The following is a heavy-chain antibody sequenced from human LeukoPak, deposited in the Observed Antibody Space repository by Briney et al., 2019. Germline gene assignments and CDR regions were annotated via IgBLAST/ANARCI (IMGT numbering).Heavy chain of an antibody. CDR3: ARRITMVRGVINIGRHGNWFDP. V-gene: IGHV4-39*07. CDR1: GGSISSSSYY. J-gene: IGHJ5*02. D-gene: IGHD3-10*01. Sequence: SETLSLTCTVSGGSISSSSYYWGWIRQPPGKGLEWIGSIYYSGSTNYNPSLKSRVTISVDTSKNQFSLKLSSVTAADTAVYYCARRITMVRGVINIGRHGNWFDPWGQGTLVTVSS. CDR2: IYYSGST.